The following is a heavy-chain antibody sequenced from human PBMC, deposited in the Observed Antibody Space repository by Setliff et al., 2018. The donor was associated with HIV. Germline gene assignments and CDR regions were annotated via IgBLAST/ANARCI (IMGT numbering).Heavy chain of an antibody. Sequence: GASVKVSCKASGYTFINSGITWVRQAPGQGLEWMGWTSPYSGHKKYAQNLQGRVTLTTDTSTNTAYMDLRDLRSGDTAVYYCARGDFALGQWGQGTLVTVSS. V-gene: IGHV1-18*01. D-gene: IGHD3-3*01. CDR3: ARGDFALGQ. CDR2: TSPYSGHK. CDR1: GYTFINSG. J-gene: IGHJ4*02.